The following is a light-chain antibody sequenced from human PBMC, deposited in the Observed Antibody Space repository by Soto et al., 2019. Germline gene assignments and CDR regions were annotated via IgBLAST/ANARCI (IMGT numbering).Light chain of an antibody. CDR2: KAS. J-gene: IGKJ1*01. CDR1: QSVSGW. CDR3: LQHNSYPRT. Sequence: DIQMTQSPSTLSASVGDTVTVTCRASQSVSGWLAWYQQKPGEAPKLLISKASILESGVPSRFSGSGSGTDYTLIISSLQPDDFATYYCLQHNSYPRTFGQGTKVDIK. V-gene: IGKV1-5*03.